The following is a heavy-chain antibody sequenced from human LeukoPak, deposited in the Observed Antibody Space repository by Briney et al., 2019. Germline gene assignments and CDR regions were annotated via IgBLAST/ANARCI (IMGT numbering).Heavy chain of an antibody. CDR3: VRRNLFDY. CDR2: INQDGTKQ. V-gene: IGHV3-7*03. Sequence: GSLILSFAVSGFTFRSYWMSWLRPAPGKGLECVASINQDGTKQYYVDSVRGRFTISRDDAKNSVYLQMNNLRVQDTAVYYCVRRNLFDYWGQGTLVTVSS. CDR1: GFTFRSYW. J-gene: IGHJ4*02.